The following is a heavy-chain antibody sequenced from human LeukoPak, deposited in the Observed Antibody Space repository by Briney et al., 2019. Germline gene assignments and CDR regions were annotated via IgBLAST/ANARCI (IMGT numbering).Heavy chain of an antibody. D-gene: IGHD2-2*01. V-gene: IGHV1-2*02. J-gene: IGHJ5*02. CDR3: ARGPQVPAASFDNFGGLNWFDP. Sequence: GASVKVSCKASGYTFTGYYMHWVRQAPGQGLEWMGWINPNSGGTNYAQKFQGRVTMTRDTSISTAYMELSRLRSDDTAVYYCARGPQVPAASFDNFGGLNWFDPWGQGTLVTVSS. CDR1: GYTFTGYY. CDR2: INPNSGGT.